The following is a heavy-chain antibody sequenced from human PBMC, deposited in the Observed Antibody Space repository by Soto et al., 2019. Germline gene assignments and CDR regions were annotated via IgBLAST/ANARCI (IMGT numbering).Heavy chain of an antibody. CDR2: TYYRSRWYS. D-gene: IGHD6-6*01. V-gene: IGHV6-1*01. CDR3: ARGPSPLAY. CDR1: GDSVSSNSAA. Sequence: SQTLSLTCAISGDSVSSNSAAWNWIRQSPSRGLEWLGRTYYRSRWYSDYAGSVKSRITINADTSKIQFSLHLNSVTPQDTAVYYCARGPSPLAYWGRGTVVTVSS. J-gene: IGHJ4*02.